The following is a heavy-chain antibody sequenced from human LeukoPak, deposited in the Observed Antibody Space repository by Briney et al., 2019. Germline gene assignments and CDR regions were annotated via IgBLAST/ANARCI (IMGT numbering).Heavy chain of an antibody. J-gene: IGHJ4*02. V-gene: IGHV3-30*04. CDR1: GFTFSSYA. D-gene: IGHD3-10*01. Sequence: GRSLRLSCAASGFTFSSYAMHWVRQAPGKGLEWVAVKSYDGSNKYYADSVKGRFTISRDNSKNTLYLQMNSLRAEDTAVYYCARTKYYYGSGDYWGQGTLVTVSS. CDR3: ARTKYYYGSGDY. CDR2: KSYDGSNK.